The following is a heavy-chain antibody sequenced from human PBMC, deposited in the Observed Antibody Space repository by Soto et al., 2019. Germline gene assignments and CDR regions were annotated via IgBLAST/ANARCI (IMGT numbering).Heavy chain of an antibody. J-gene: IGHJ6*02. CDR3: ASYHLNSYYYGMDV. Sequence: SVKVSCKASGYTFTSYGFSWVRQAPGQGLEWMGWISAYNGNTNYAQKLQGRVTMTTDTSTSTAYMELRSLRSDDTAVYYCASYHLNSYYYGMDVWGQGTTVTVSS. V-gene: IGHV1-18*01. CDR1: GYTFTSYG. CDR2: ISAYNGNT.